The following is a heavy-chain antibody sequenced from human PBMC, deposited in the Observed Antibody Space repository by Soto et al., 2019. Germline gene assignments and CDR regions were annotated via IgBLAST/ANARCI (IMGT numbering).Heavy chain of an antibody. D-gene: IGHD1-26*01. J-gene: IGHJ4*02. V-gene: IGHV3-30*14. CDR2: ITYDGSNK. CDR1: GFIFSSYT. Sequence: QVQLVESGGGVVQPGRSLRLSCAASGFIFSSYTMHWVRQAPGKGLEWVGVITYDGSNKYYVDSVKGRFTISRDNSRNMLFIQMNILRPDDTAVYYCARAPSGSYPEFDYWGQGTLVTVSS. CDR3: ARAPSGSYPEFDY.